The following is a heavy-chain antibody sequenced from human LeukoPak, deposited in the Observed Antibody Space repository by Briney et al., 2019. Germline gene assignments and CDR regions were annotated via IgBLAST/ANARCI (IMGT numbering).Heavy chain of an antibody. CDR1: GGSISSYY. CDR2: IYYSGST. D-gene: IGHD3-22*01. J-gene: IGHJ6*02. Sequence: SETLSLTCTVSGGSISSYYWSWIRQPPGKGLEWIGYIYYSGSTNYNPSLKSRVTISVDTSKNQFSLKLSSVTAADTAVYYCARAGDSSGYYYVPRYYYYYGMDVWGQGTTVTVSS. V-gene: IGHV4-59*01. CDR3: ARAGDSSGYYYVPRYYYYYGMDV.